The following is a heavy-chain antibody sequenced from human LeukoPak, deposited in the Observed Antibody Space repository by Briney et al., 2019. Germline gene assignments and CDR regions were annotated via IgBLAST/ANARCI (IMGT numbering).Heavy chain of an antibody. CDR1: GFTFSSYA. J-gene: IGHJ6*03. V-gene: IGHV3-53*01. CDR2: IYSGGST. Sequence: GGSLRLSCAASGFTFSSYAMSWVRQAPGKGLEWVSVIYSGGSTYYADSVKGRFTISRDNSKNTLYLQMNSLRAEDTAVYYCARGEDYYYMDVWGKGTTVTTSS. CDR3: ARGEDYYYMDV.